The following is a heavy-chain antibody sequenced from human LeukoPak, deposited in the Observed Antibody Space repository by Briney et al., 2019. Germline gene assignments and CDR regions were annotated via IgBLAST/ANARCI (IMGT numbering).Heavy chain of an antibody. CDR1: GFTFSSYW. V-gene: IGHV3-7*01. J-gene: IGHJ4*02. D-gene: IGHD2-15*01. Sequence: GGSLRLSCAASGFTFSSYWMTWVRQAPGKGLGWVANIGEGGSEKYYVDSVKGRFTISRDNAKNSLYLQVNSLRAEDTAVYYCARDDPYRGGYWGQGTLVTVSS. CDR3: ARDDPYRGGY. CDR2: IGEGGSEK.